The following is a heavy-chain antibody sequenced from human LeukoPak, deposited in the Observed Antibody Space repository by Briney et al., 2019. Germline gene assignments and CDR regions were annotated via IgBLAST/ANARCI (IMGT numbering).Heavy chain of an antibody. CDR1: GFTFSSYA. Sequence: GGSLRLSCAASGFTFSSYAMSWVRQAPGKGLEWVSAISGSGGSTYYADSVKGRFTISRDNSKDTLYLQMNSLRAEDMAVYYCAKGAQADRYYYYYGMDVWGQGTTVTVSS. J-gene: IGHJ6*02. D-gene: IGHD1-14*01. CDR3: AKGAQADRYYYYYGMDV. CDR2: ISGSGGST. V-gene: IGHV3-23*01.